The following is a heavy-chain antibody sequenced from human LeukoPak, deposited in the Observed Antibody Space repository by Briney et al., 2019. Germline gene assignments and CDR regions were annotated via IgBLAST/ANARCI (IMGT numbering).Heavy chain of an antibody. CDR3: ARDLGSGEFDY. V-gene: IGHV1-18*01. CDR1: GYTFTSYG. J-gene: IGHJ4*02. CDR2: ISAYNGNT. D-gene: IGHD3-10*01. Sequence: ASVKVSCKASGYTFTSYGISWVRQAPGQGLEWMGWISAYNGNTNYAQKFQGRVTMTRDTSISTAYMELSRLRSDDTAVYYCARDLGSGEFDYWGQGTLVTVSS.